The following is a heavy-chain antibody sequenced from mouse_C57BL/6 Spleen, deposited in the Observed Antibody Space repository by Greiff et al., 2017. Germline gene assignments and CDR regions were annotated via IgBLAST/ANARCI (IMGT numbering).Heavy chain of an antibody. D-gene: IGHD2-4*01. CDR1: GYTFTSYW. J-gene: IGHJ2*02. CDR3: AKNYEREYDFDY. CDR2: IDPSDSYT. Sequence: VQLQQPGAELVKPGASVKLSCKASGYTFTSYWMQWVKQRPGQGLEWIGEIDPSDSYTNYNQKFKGKATLTVDTSSSTSYMQLSSLTSEDSAVYYCAKNYEREYDFDYWGQGTSLTVSS. V-gene: IGHV1-50*01.